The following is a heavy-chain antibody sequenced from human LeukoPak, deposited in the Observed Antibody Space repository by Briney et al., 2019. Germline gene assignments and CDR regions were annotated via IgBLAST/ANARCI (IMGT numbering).Heavy chain of an antibody. J-gene: IGHJ4*02. Sequence: ASVKVSCKVSGYTLTELSMHWVRQAPGQGLEWMGIINPSGGSTSYAQKFQGRVTMTRDTSTSTVYMELSSLRSEDTAVYYCARDYEGVGATGSFGYWGQGTLVTVSS. CDR1: GYTLTELS. V-gene: IGHV1-46*01. CDR2: INPSGGST. D-gene: IGHD1-26*01. CDR3: ARDYEGVGATGSFGY.